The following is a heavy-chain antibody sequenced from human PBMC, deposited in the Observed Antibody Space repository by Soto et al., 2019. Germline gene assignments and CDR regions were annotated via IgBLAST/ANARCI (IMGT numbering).Heavy chain of an antibody. CDR2: ISYDGRNS. Sequence: PGVSLSLACAASGFTFTGFAVHWVRQAPGKGLEWVAVISYDGRNSHYADSVKGRLTISRDNSKNTAFLQINSLTAEDTEVYSWAKERYVDAHYFDYWGQGTRVTVSS. D-gene: IGHD3-9*01. J-gene: IGHJ4*02. CDR3: AKERYVDAHYFDY. CDR1: GFTFTGFA. V-gene: IGHV3-30*04.